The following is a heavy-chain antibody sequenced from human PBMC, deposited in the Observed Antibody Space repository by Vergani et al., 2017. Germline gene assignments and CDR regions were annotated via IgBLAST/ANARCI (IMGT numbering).Heavy chain of an antibody. CDR3: ARVHSAVYAIWGSNVKGYMDV. D-gene: IGHD2-8*01. V-gene: IGHV4-34*01. J-gene: IGHJ6*03. CDR1: GGSFSGYY. CDR2: INHSGST. Sequence: QVQLQQWGAGLLKPSETLSLTCAVYGGSFSGYYWSWIRQPPGKGLEWIGEINHSGSTNYNPSLKSRVTISVDTSKNQFSLKLSSVTAADTAVNYCARVHSAVYAIWGSNVKGYMDVWGKGTTVTVSS.